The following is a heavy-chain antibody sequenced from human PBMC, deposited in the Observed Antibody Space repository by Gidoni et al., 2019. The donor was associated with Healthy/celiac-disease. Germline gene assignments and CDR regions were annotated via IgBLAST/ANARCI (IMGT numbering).Heavy chain of an antibody. CDR3: ARHYYDSSGYYYWYFDL. CDR1: GGSISSSSYY. CDR2: IYYSGRT. D-gene: IGHD3-22*01. V-gene: IGHV4-39*01. J-gene: IGHJ2*01. Sequence: QLQLQESGPGLVKPSETLSLTCTVSGGSISSSSYYWGWIRQPPGKGLEWIGSIYYSGRTYYNPSLKSRVTISVDTSKNQFSLKLSSVTAADTAVYYCARHYYDSSGYYYWYFDLWGRGTLVTVSS.